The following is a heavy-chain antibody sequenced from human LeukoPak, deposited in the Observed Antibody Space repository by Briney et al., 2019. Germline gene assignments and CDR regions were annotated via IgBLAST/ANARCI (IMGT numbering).Heavy chain of an antibody. D-gene: IGHD1-26*01. V-gene: IGHV3-48*03. CDR2: ISSSGSTI. J-gene: IGHJ6*02. CDR1: GFTFSSYE. CDR3: ARDFVSGSYYFLYYYYGMDV. Sequence: PGGSLRLSCAASGFTFSSYEMNWVRQAPGKGLEWVSYISSSGSTIYYADSVKGRFTISRDNAKNSLYLQMNSLRAEDTAVYYCARDFVSGSYYFLYYYYGMDVWGQGTTVTVSS.